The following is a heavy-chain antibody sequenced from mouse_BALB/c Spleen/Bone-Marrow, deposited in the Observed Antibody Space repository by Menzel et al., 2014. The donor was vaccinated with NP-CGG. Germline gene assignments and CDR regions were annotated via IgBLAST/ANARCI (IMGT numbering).Heavy chain of an antibody. V-gene: IGHV7-1*02. D-gene: IGHD1-1*01. J-gene: IGHJ1*01. CDR3: ARDYYYGSYWYFDV. CDR2: SRNKANDYTT. Sequence: EVQLQQSGGGLVQPGGSLRLSCATSGFTFSDFYMDWVRQPPGKRLEWIAASRNKANDYTTEYSASVKGRFIVSRDTSQSILYLQMNALRAEDTAIYYCARDYYYGSYWYFDVWGAGTTVTVSS. CDR1: GFTFSDFY.